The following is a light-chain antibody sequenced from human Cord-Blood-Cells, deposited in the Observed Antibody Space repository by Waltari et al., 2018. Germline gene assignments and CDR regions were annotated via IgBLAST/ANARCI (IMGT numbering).Light chain of an antibody. V-gene: IGLV3-21*04. CDR1: NIGSKR. Sequence: SSVLTQPPSAPVAPGQTARITCAGNNIGSKRVHWYQQKPGQAPVLVIYYDSDRPPGIPERFSGSNSGNTATLTISRVEAGDEADYYCQVWDSSSDHVVFGGGTKLTVL. CDR3: QVWDSSSDHVV. CDR2: YDS. J-gene: IGLJ2*01.